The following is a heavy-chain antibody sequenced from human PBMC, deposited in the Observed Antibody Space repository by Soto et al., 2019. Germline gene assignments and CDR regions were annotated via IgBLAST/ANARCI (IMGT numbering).Heavy chain of an antibody. V-gene: IGHV1-69*01. Sequence: QVQLVQSGAEVKKPGSSVKVSCKASGGTFSSYAISWVRQAPGQGLEWMGGIIPIFGTANYAQKFQGRVTITADESTSTAYMGLSSLRSEDTAVYYCAILGKYYDSSGFGFDYWGQGTLVTVSS. J-gene: IGHJ4*02. CDR3: AILGKYYDSSGFGFDY. D-gene: IGHD3-22*01. CDR1: GGTFSSYA. CDR2: IIPIFGTA.